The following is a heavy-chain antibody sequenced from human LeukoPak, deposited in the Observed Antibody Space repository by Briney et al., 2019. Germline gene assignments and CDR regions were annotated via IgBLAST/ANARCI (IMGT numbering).Heavy chain of an antibody. J-gene: IGHJ4*02. CDR1: GGSISSYY. CDR3: ARLYYDFWSGYDQVGEYYFDY. V-gene: IGHV4-59*08. Sequence: SETLSLTCTVSGGSISSYYWSWIRQPPGKGLEWIGYIYYSGSTNYSPSLKSRVTISVDTSKNQFSLKLSSVTAADTAVYYCARLYYDFWSGYDQVGEYYFDYWGQGTLVTVSS. D-gene: IGHD3-3*01. CDR2: IYYSGST.